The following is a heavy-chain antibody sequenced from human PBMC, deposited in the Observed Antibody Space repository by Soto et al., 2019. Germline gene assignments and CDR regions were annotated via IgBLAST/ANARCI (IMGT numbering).Heavy chain of an antibody. D-gene: IGHD1-1*01. CDR3: AKGWKNYYFDY. CDR2: IRRDGSST. CDR1: GFTFSDYW. V-gene: IGHV3-74*01. J-gene: IGHJ4*02. Sequence: PGGSLRLSCAASGFTFSDYWMHWVRQAPGKGLEWVSRIRRDGSSTNYADSVKGRFTISRDNAKNTLYLEMNSLRVEDTAEYYCAKGWKNYYFDYWGLGIPVTVSS.